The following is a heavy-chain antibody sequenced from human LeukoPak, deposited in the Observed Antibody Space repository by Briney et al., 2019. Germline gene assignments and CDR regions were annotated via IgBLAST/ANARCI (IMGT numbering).Heavy chain of an antibody. V-gene: IGHV3-48*04. J-gene: IGHJ4*02. CDR3: ARDTFGEFDY. D-gene: IGHD3-10*01. CDR1: GFTLSSYS. CDR2: ISSSGSTI. Sequence: QPGGSLRLSCAASGFTLSSYSMNWVRQAPGKGLEWVSSISSSGSTIYYADSVKGRFTISRDNAKNSLYLQMNSLRAEDTAVYYCARDTFGEFDYWGQGTLVTVSS.